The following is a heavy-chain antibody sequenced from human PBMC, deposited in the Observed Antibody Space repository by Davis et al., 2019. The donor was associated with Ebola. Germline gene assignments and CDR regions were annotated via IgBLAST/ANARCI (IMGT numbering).Heavy chain of an antibody. CDR1: VCTYSSYA. V-gene: IGHV1-69*06. J-gene: IGHJ4*02. D-gene: IGHD6-6*01. Sequence: SSVNVSRMGSVCTYSSYAISWVRQAPGQGLEWMGGIIPIFGTANYAQKFQGRVTITADKSTSTAYMELSSLRSEDTAVYYCARASSSSPTPSYWGPGTLVTVSS. CDR2: IIPIFGTA. CDR3: ARASSSSPTPSY.